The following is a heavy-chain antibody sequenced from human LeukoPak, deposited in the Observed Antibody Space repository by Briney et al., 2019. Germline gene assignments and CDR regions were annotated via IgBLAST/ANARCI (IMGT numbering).Heavy chain of an antibody. J-gene: IGHJ4*02. D-gene: IGHD3-22*01. CDR1: GFTFSSCG. CDR3: AKAQYYYDTSGVYYFDY. CDR2: IRYDGSNK. Sequence: GGSLRLSCAASGFTFSSCGMHWVRQAPGKGLEWVTFIRYDGSNKYYAESVKGRFTISRDNSKNTLYLQMNSLRGEDTAVYYCAKAQYYYDTSGVYYFDYWGQGTLVTVSS. V-gene: IGHV3-30*02.